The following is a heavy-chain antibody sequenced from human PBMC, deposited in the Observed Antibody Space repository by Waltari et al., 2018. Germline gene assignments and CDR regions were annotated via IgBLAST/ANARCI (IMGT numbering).Heavy chain of an antibody. D-gene: IGHD1-26*01. J-gene: IGHJ5*02. CDR3: ARIPEGSYFGFEP. Sequence: QLQLQESGPGLVKPSETLSLTCTVSGGSISSSSYYWGWIRQPPGKGLEWIGSIYYRGSAYDNPSFKSRATISLETYKNQCSLKLSAVTAGDTAVDYGARIPEGSYFGFEPWGQGTLVTVSS. CDR1: GGSISSSSYY. CDR2: IYYRGSA. V-gene: IGHV4-39*07.